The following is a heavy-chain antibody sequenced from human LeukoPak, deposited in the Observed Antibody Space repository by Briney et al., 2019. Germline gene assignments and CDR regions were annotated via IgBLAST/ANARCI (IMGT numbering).Heavy chain of an antibody. CDR3: AKGAGPPWFDP. CDR1: GGSISSDTYF. Sequence: SETLSLTCTVSGGSISSDTYFWSWIRQPAGKGLEWIGRISSTGRTDYNPPLTSRVTISVDTSKNEFSMKLSSVTAADTAVYYFAKGAGPPWFDPWGQGTLVTVSS. D-gene: IGHD6-19*01. V-gene: IGHV4-61*02. J-gene: IGHJ5*02. CDR2: ISSTGRT.